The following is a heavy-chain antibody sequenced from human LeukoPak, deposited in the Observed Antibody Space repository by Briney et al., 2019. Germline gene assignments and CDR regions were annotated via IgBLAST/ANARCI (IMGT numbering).Heavy chain of an antibody. CDR2: VYSSGST. V-gene: IGHV4-61*02. Sequence: SETLSLTCTVSGGSMTYGNSYWSWIRQPAGKGLEWIGRVYSSGSTNYNPSFKSRVTISVDTSKNQFSLKLSSVTAADTAVYYCASYSPTYYDSSGYSFDYWGQGTLVTVSS. J-gene: IGHJ4*02. CDR1: GGSMTYGNSY. D-gene: IGHD3-22*01. CDR3: ASYSPTYYDSSGYSFDY.